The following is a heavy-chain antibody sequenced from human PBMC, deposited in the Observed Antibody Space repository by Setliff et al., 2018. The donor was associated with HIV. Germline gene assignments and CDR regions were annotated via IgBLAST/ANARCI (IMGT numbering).Heavy chain of an antibody. CDR2: LIPSFGTS. V-gene: IGHV1-69*06. J-gene: IGHJ4*02. CDR3: ARDSLPPPQQYYDFWSGLDN. CDR1: GGTFSSYT. Sequence: SVKVSCKASGGTFSSYTFSWVRQAPGQGLEWMGGLIPSFGTSNYAQNFQGRVTITADKSTNTAYMELRSLRSEDTAVYYCARDSLPPPQQYYDFWSGLDNGGQGTLVTVSS. D-gene: IGHD3-3*01.